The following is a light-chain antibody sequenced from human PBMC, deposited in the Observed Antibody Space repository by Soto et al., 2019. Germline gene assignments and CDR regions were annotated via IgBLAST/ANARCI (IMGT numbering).Light chain of an antibody. Sequence: QSALTQPRSVSGSPGQSVSISCTGTSSDVGRYSYVSWYQQHPGKAPKLMIYDVSERPSGVPDRFSGSKSGNTASLPVSVLKAEDESDYYCSSFAGSQVVFGGGTKVTVL. CDR2: DVS. CDR1: SSDVGRYSY. V-gene: IGLV2-11*01. CDR3: SSFAGSQVV. J-gene: IGLJ2*01.